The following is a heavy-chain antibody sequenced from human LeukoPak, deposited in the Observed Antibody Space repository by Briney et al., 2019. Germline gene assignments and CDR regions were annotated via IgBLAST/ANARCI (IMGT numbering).Heavy chain of an antibody. CDR2: ISGYNGNT. CDR1: GYTFTSYG. J-gene: IGHJ4*02. CDR3: ARGQTYYYDSSGYSPIYYFDY. Sequence: ASVKVSCKASGYTFTSYGISWVRQAPGQGLEWMGWISGYNGNTKYAQKAQGRVTMTTDTSTTTAYMEPRSLRSDDTAVYYCARGQTYYYDSSGYSPIYYFDYWGQGTLVTVSS. V-gene: IGHV1-18*01. D-gene: IGHD3-22*01.